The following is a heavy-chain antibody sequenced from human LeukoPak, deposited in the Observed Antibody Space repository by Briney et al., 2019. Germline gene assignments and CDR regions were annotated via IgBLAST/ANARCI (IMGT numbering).Heavy chain of an antibody. Sequence: GPLRLSCAASGFTFSSYSMNWVRQAPGKGLEWVSSISSSSSYIYYADSVKGRFTISRDNAKNSLYLQMNSLRVEDTAIYFCAREATVGGALEDWGQGALVTVSS. J-gene: IGHJ4*02. D-gene: IGHD1-26*01. CDR2: ISSSSSYI. CDR3: AREATVGGALED. V-gene: IGHV3-21*01. CDR1: GFTFSSYS.